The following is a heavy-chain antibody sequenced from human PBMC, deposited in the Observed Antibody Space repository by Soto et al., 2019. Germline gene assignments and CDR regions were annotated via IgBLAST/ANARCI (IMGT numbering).Heavy chain of an antibody. D-gene: IGHD5-18*01. CDR2: INHNGST. CDR1: GGSFSGYY. J-gene: IGHJ4*02. V-gene: IGHV4-34*01. Sequence: PSETLSLTCAVYGGSFSGYYWSWIRQPPGKGLEWIGEINHNGSTNYNPSLKSRVTIKEDKSKNQYYQKLSSVTASDTAVYYCARRTIYSYGYASDYWGQGTLVTVSS. CDR3: ARRTIYSYGYASDY.